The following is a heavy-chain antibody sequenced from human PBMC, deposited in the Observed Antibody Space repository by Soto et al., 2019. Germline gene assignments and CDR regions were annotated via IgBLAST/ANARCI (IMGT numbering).Heavy chain of an antibody. CDR1: GGSISRGGYY. D-gene: IGHD6-13*01. CDR3: ARFDSIAADGIAAFDI. Sequence: QVQLQESGPGLVKPSQTLSLTCTVSGGSISRGGYYWSWIRQHPGKGLEWIGYIYYSGGTYYNPSLKSRVTISVDTSKNQFSLKLSSVTAADTAVYYCARFDSIAADGIAAFDIWGQGTMVTVSS. J-gene: IGHJ3*02. V-gene: IGHV4-31*03. CDR2: IYYSGGT.